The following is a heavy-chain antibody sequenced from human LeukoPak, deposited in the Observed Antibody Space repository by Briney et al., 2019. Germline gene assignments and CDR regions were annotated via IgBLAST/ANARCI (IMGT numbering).Heavy chain of an antibody. CDR3: ARDTASSGYFF. CDR2: ISSSSGTI. CDR1: GFRFDSYS. D-gene: IGHD3-22*01. Sequence: GGSLRLPCAASGFRFDSYSMNWVRQAPGKGLEWVSYISSSSGTISYADSVKGRFTISRDNAKNSVYLQMNSLRDDDTGVYYCARDTASSGYFFGGQGTLVTVSS. J-gene: IGHJ4*02. V-gene: IGHV3-48*02.